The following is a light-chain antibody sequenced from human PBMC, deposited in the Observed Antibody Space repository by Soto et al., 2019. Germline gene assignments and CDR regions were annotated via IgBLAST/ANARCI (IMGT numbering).Light chain of an antibody. CDR3: QSHDTTNVV. Sequence: NFMLTQSHSVSESPGKTVTISCTGSSGSIASNYVQWYQQRPGSAPTTVIYEDNKRPSGVPDRFSGSVDTSSNSASLIISGLKTEDEADYYCQSHDTTNVVFGRGTKVTVL. CDR1: SGSIASNY. J-gene: IGLJ3*02. V-gene: IGLV6-57*02. CDR2: EDN.